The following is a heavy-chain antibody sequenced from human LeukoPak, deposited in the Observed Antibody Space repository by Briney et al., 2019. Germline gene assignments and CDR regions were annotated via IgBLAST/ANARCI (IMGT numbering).Heavy chain of an antibody. CDR3: ARQASGTIFGVVIISGWCFDL. D-gene: IGHD3-3*01. CDR2: IYYSGST. Sequence: PSETLSLTCTVSGGSISSSSYYWGWIRQPPGKGLEWIGSIYYSGSTYYNPSLKSRVTISVDTSKNQFSLKLSSVTAADTAVYYCARQASGTIFGVVIISGWCFDLWGRGTLVTVSS. V-gene: IGHV4-39*01. CDR1: GGSISSSSYY. J-gene: IGHJ2*01.